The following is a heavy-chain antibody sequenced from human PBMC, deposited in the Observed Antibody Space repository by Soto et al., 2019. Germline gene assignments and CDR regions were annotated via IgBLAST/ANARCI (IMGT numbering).Heavy chain of an antibody. Sequence: QITLKESGPTLVKPTQNLPLTCTFSGFSLSTSGVGVAWIRQPPGKALEWLALIYWDDHKRYRSSLKSRLTITKDTSKNQVVLTMTNMYPVDTATYYCARLAPHGWFDPWGQGTLVTVSS. V-gene: IGHV2-5*02. CDR3: ARLAPHGWFDP. J-gene: IGHJ5*02. CDR1: GFSLSTSGVG. CDR2: IYWDDHK.